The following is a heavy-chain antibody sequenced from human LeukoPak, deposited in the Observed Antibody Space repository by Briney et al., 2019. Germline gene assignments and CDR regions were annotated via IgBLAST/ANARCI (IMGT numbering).Heavy chain of an antibody. Sequence: GGSLRLSCAASGFTFSRFWMAWVRQATGKGLEWVANIKQDGSEKYYVDSVKGRFTISRDNAKNSLYLQMNSLRVEDTAVYYCGFNDYGERGAHFDYWGQGTLVTVSS. J-gene: IGHJ4*02. CDR1: GFTFSRFW. D-gene: IGHD4-17*01. V-gene: IGHV3-7*01. CDR3: GFNDYGERGAHFDY. CDR2: IKQDGSEK.